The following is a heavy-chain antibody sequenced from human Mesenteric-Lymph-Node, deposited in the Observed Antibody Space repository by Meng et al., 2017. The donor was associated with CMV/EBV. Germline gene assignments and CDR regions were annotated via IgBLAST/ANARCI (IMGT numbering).Heavy chain of an antibody. CDR1: GFTFSSYW. CDR3: ARDGGLYSSSPSDS. D-gene: IGHD6-6*01. Sequence: GGSLRLSCAASGFTFSSYWMSWVRQAPGKGLEWVANIKQDGSDKYYVDSVKGRFTISRDSAKNSLYLLMNSLRAEDTAVYYCARDGGLYSSSPSDSWGQGTLVTVSS. V-gene: IGHV3-7*01. J-gene: IGHJ4*02. CDR2: IKQDGSDK.